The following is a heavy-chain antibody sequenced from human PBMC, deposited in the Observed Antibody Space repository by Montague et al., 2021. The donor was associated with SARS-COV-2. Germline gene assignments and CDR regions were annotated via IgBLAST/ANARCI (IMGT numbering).Heavy chain of an antibody. CDR3: ARGTGQHITLFEIVRNYWYYDV. D-gene: IGHD2/OR15-2a*01. Sequence: SETLSLTCAVYGGSLSGHSWSWVRQAPEKGLEWIGDIGHTGSFKYNPSLKSRVTMSIDAAKNQFSLRLNSVTTADTAVYYRARGTGQHITLFEIVRNYWYYDVWGRGTLITVSS. V-gene: IGHV4-34*01. CDR1: GGSLSGHS. J-gene: IGHJ2*01. CDR2: IGHTGSF.